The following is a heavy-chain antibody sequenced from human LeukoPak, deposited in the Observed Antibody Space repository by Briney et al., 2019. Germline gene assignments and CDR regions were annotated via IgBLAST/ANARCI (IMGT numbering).Heavy chain of an antibody. D-gene: IGHD6-19*01. J-gene: IGHJ4*02. V-gene: IGHV3-30*18. CDR2: ISYDGSNK. CDR1: GFTFCRYS. Sequence: GGPLRLSCAASGFTFCRYSMHWVRPAPGKGLEGVAVISYDGSNKDFADAVRGRFTLSRDNSKNRLYLQMNSLRDEDTAVYYCAKELESYSSGWLVEYWGQGTLVTVSS. CDR3: AKELESYSSGWLVEY.